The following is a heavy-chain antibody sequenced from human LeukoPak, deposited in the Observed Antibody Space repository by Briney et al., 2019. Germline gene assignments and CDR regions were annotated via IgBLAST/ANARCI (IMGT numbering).Heavy chain of an antibody. Sequence: ASVKVSCKASGYTFTGYYMHRVRQAPGQGLEWMGWINPNSGGTNYAQKFQGRVTMTRDTSISTAYMELSRLRSDDTAVYYCARGGSGYETVCPYWGQGTLVTVSS. CDR2: INPNSGGT. CDR3: ARGGSGYETVCPY. CDR1: GYTFTGYY. V-gene: IGHV1-2*02. J-gene: IGHJ4*02. D-gene: IGHD5-12*01.